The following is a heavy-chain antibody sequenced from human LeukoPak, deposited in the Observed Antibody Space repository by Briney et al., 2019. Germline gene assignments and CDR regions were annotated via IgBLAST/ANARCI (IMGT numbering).Heavy chain of an antibody. CDR3: ASTTLSFDWLLNSDAFDI. V-gene: IGHV5-51*01. Sequence: GESLKISCKGSGYSFTSYWIGWVRQMPGKGLEWMGIIYPGDSDTRYSPSFQGQVTISADKSISTAYLQWSSLKASDTAMYYCASTTLSFDWLLNSDAFDIWGQGTMVTVSS. J-gene: IGHJ3*02. CDR1: GYSFTSYW. D-gene: IGHD3-9*01. CDR2: IYPGDSDT.